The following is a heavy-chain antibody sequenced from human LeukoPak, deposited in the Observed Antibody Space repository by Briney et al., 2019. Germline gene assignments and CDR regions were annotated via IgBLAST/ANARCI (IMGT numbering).Heavy chain of an antibody. V-gene: IGHV5-51*01. Sequence: GALKISCKGSGYSFTSYWIGWVRQMPGEGLEWRGIIYPGDSDTRYSPSFQGQVTISADKSISTAYLQWSRLKASDTAMYYCARHKVNYSGSGCYFYGMDVWGKGTTVTASS. CDR1: GYSFTSYW. J-gene: IGHJ6*04. D-gene: IGHD3-10*01. CDR2: IYPGDSDT. CDR3: ARHKVNYSGSGCYFYGMDV.